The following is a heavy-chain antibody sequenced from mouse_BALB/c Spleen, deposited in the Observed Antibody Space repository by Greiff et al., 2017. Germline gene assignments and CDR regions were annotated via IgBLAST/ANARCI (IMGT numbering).Heavy chain of an antibody. J-gene: IGHJ2*01. CDR3: ARDPPYGLDY. CDR2: INSNGGST. Sequence: EVQLVESGGGLVQPGGSLKLSCAASGFTFSSYGMSWVRQTPDKRLELVATINSNGGSTYYPDSVKGRFTISRDNAKNTLYLQMSSLKSEDTAMYYCARDPPYGLDYWGQGTTLTVSS. D-gene: IGHD1-1*02. V-gene: IGHV5-6-3*01. CDR1: GFTFSSYG.